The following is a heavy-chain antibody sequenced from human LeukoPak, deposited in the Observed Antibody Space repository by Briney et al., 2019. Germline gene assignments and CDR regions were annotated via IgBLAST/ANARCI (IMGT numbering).Heavy chain of an antibody. D-gene: IGHD2-21*02. J-gene: IGHJ4*02. Sequence: GGSLRLSCAASGFTFNDYWMSWVRQAPGKGLEWVANINEDGSEKYYVDSVKGRFTISRDNSKNTLYLQMNSLRAEDTAVYYCAKDPGAYCGGDCYQYFDYWGQGTLVTVSS. CDR3: AKDPGAYCGGDCYQYFDY. V-gene: IGHV3-7*01. CDR1: GFTFNDYW. CDR2: INEDGSEK.